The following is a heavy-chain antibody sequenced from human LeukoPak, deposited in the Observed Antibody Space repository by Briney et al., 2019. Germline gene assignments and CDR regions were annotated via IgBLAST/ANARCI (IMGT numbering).Heavy chain of an antibody. J-gene: IGHJ4*02. D-gene: IGHD6-13*01. CDR2: ISRSGSST. V-gene: IGHV3-23*01. CDR3: AKLDNSWYEGY. CDR1: GFTLSSHA. Sequence: PGGSLRLSCAASGFTLSSHAMSWVRQAPGKGLEWVSAISRSGSSTYYADSVKGRFTISRDNSKNTLYLQMNSLRAEDTAVYYCAKLDNSWYEGYWGQGTLVTVSS.